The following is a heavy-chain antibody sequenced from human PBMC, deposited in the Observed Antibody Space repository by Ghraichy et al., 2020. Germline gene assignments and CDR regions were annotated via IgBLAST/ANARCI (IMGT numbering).Heavy chain of an antibody. CDR3: ARQELKVERRRFGSGTKQTPNNWFDP. V-gene: IGHV4-59*08. D-gene: IGHD1-1*01. J-gene: IGHJ5*02. Sequence: SETLSLTCTVSGGSITTFYWSWIRQPPGKGLEWIGYISYSGSTNSNPSLKRRVTMSMDTSNNQFSLKLSSVTAADTALYYCARQELKVERRRFGSGTKQTPNNWFDPWGQGTLVTVSS. CDR2: ISYSGST. CDR1: GGSITTFY.